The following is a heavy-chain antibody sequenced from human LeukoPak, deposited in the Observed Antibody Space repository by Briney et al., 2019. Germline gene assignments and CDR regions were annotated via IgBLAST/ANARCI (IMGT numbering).Heavy chain of an antibody. J-gene: IGHJ6*02. CDR3: ARVLLEEYYYYGMDV. CDR1: GGSISSYY. V-gene: IGHV4-59*01. D-gene: IGHD2-21*01. CDR2: IYYSGST. Sequence: SETLSLTCTVSGGSISSYYWSWIRQPPGKGLEWIGYIYYSGSTNYNPSLKSRVTISVDTSKNQISLKLSSVTAADTAVYYCARVLLEEYYYYGMDVWGQGTTVTVSS.